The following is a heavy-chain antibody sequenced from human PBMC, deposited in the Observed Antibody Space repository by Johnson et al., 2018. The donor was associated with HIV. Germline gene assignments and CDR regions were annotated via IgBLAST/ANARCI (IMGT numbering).Heavy chain of an antibody. Sequence: EMQLVESGGGVVRPGGSLRLSCAPSGFNFDDYGMSWVRQAPGKGLEWVSGINWNGDRTGYADSVKGRFTISRDNAKNSLYLQMNSLRDEDTALYYCARERYYYDTSGYLTRPKAFDVWGQGTMVTVSS. J-gene: IGHJ3*01. CDR2: INWNGDRT. CDR1: GFNFDDYG. CDR3: ARERYYYDTSGYLTRPKAFDV. V-gene: IGHV3-20*04. D-gene: IGHD3-22*01.